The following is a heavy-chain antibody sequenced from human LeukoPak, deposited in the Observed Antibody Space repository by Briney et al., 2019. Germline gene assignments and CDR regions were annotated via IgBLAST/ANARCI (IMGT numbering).Heavy chain of an antibody. CDR2: INHSGST. D-gene: IGHD3-10*01. V-gene: IGHV4-34*01. J-gene: IGHJ5*02. Sequence: SETLSLTCAVYGGSFSGYYWSWIRQPPGKGLEWIGEINHSGSTNYNPSLKSRVTISLDTSKNQFSLRLSSVTAADTAVYYCARGGLWFGESYNWFDPWGQGTLVTVSS. CDR3: ARGGLWFGESYNWFDP. CDR1: GGSFSGYY.